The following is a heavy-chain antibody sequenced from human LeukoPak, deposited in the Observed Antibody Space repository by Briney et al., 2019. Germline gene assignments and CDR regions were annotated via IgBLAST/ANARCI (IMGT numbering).Heavy chain of an antibody. Sequence: PGGSLRLSCAASGFTFSSYAMSWVRQAPGKGLEWVSAISGSGGSTYYADSVKGRFTISRDNSKNTLYLQMNSLRAEDTAVYYCAKPVGYCGGDCYAFDYGGQGTLVTVSS. D-gene: IGHD2-21*02. CDR2: ISGSGGST. CDR3: AKPVGYCGGDCYAFDY. V-gene: IGHV3-23*01. CDR1: GFTFSSYA. J-gene: IGHJ4*02.